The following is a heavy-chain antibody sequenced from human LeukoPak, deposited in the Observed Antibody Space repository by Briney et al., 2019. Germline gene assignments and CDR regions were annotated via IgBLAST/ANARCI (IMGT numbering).Heavy chain of an antibody. CDR3: AKKIEYSSSSDDYFDY. D-gene: IGHD6-6*01. CDR2: ISSSGSTI. CDR1: GFTFSDYY. Sequence: PGGSLRLSCAASGFTFSDYYMSWIRQAPGKGLEWVSYISSSGSTIYYADSVKGRFTISRDNAKNSLYLQMNSLRAEDTAVYYCAKKIEYSSSSDDYFDYWGQGTLVTVSS. V-gene: IGHV3-11*04. J-gene: IGHJ4*02.